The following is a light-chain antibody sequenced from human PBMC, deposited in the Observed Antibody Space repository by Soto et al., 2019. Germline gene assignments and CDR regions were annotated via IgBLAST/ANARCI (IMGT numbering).Light chain of an antibody. CDR3: QQYHNWPPIT. V-gene: IGKV3-15*01. CDR1: QSVSSN. CDR2: GAS. J-gene: IGKJ5*01. Sequence: IVMTQSPSTLSVSPGERVTLSCGASQSVSSNLAWYQQKPGQSPRLLMYGASTRATGIPARFSGSGSGTEFTLTVSSLQSEDFGAYYCQQYHNWPPITFGQGTRLEIK.